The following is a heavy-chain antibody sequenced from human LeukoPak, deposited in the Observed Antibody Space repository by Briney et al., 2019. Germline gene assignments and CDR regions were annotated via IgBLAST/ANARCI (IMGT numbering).Heavy chain of an antibody. CDR1: GFTFSSYW. Sequence: PGGSLRLSCAAPGFTFSSYWMSWVRQAPGKGLEWVANIKQDGSEKYYVDSVKGRFTISRDNAKNSLYLQLNSLRAEDTAVYYCARSPYTSGWYGVGYWGQGTLVTVSS. D-gene: IGHD6-19*01. J-gene: IGHJ4*02. V-gene: IGHV3-7*01. CDR2: IKQDGSEK. CDR3: ARSPYTSGWYGVGY.